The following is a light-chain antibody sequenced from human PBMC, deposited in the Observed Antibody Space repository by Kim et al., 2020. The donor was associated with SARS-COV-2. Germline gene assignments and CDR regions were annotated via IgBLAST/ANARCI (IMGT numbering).Light chain of an antibody. V-gene: IGKV1-27*01. CDR2: ASS. Sequence: ASVGDRVPLTRRASQGIANYLAWYQQRPGKVPNLLIYASSVLQSGVPSRFSGSGFGTVFTLTISSLQPEDAATYYCQKYDSAPQTFGQGTKVDIK. CDR1: QGIANY. J-gene: IGKJ1*01. CDR3: QKYDSAPQT.